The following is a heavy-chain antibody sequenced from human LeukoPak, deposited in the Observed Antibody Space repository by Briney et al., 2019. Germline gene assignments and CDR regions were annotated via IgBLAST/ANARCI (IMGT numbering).Heavy chain of an antibody. CDR3: ARGLSYSSSSLDY. D-gene: IGHD6-6*01. V-gene: IGHV4-34*01. CDR1: GGSFSGYY. J-gene: IGHJ4*02. CDR2: INHSGST. Sequence: SETLSLTCAVYGGSFSGYYWSWIRQPPGKGLEWIGEINHSGSTNYNPSLKSRVTISVDTSKNQFSLKLSSVTAADTAVYYCARGLSYSSSSLDYWGQGTLVTVSA.